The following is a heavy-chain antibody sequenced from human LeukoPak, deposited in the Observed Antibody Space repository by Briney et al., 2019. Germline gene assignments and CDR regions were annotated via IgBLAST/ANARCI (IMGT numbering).Heavy chain of an antibody. D-gene: IGHD6-13*01. CDR2: IYYSGST. CDR3: ARDQTIRPQNIAAAGTNWFDP. Sequence: SETLSLTCTVSGGSISSSSYYWGWIRQPPGKGLEWIGSIYYSGSTYYNPSLKSRVTISVDTSKNQFSLKLSSVTAADTAAYYCARDQTIRPQNIAAAGTNWFDPWGQGTLVTVSS. V-gene: IGHV4-39*07. CDR1: GGSISSSSYY. J-gene: IGHJ5*02.